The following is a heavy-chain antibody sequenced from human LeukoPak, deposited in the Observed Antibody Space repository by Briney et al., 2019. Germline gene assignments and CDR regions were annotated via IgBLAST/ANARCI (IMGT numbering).Heavy chain of an antibody. V-gene: IGHV1-18*01. Sequence: ASVKVSCKASGYTFTSSGISWVRHAPGQGLEWMGWISAYNGNTNYAQKLQGRVTMTTDTSTRTAYMELRSLRSDDTAVYFCATSYGEYSYGYDYWGQGTLVTVSS. CDR2: ISAYNGNT. D-gene: IGHD5-18*01. J-gene: IGHJ4*02. CDR3: ATSYGEYSYGYDY. CDR1: GYTFTSSG.